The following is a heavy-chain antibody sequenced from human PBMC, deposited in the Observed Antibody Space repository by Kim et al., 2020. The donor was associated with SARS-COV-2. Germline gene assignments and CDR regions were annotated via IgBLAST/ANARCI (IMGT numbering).Heavy chain of an antibody. J-gene: IGHJ4*02. CDR1: GFTFNRYW. Sequence: GGSLRLSCAASGFTFNRYWMSWIRQTPGKGLERVANIKEDGSEEYYVDSVKGRFSISRDNAKNSLFLQMDRLGAEDTAIYYCARVIVMVPGSSDHFDYWGQGTLATVSS. CDR2: IKEDGSEE. CDR3: ARVIVMVPGSSDHFDY. V-gene: IGHV3-7*01. D-gene: IGHD2-2*01.